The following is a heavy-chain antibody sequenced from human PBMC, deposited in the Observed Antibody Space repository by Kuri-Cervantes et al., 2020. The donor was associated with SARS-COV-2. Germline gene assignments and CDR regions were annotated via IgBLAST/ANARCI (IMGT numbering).Heavy chain of an antibody. CDR2: IWYDGSNK. J-gene: IGHJ6*02. CDR1: GFTFSSYG. D-gene: IGHD3-3*01. V-gene: IGHV3-33*08. CDR3: ARAEKRTIFGVVNYYYYGMDV. Sequence: GESLKISCAASGFTFSSYGMHWVRQAPGKGLEWVAVIWYDGSNKYYADSVKGRFTIPRDNSKNTLYLQMNSLRAEDTAVYYCARAEKRTIFGVVNYYYYGMDVWGQGTTVTVSS.